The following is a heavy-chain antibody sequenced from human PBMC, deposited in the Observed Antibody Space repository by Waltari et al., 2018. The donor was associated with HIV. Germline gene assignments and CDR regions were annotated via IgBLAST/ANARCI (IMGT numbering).Heavy chain of an antibody. CDR3: TPDPPPGFRELPYYYYGMDV. CDR2: IRSKAYGGTT. D-gene: IGHD3-10*01. Sequence: EVQLVESGGGLVQPGRSLRLSCTASGFTFGDYAMSWFRQAPGKGLEWVGFIRSKAYGGTTEYAASVKGRFTISRDDSKSIAYLQMNSLKTEDTAVYYCTPDPPPGFRELPYYYYGMDVWGQGTTVTVSS. J-gene: IGHJ6*02. CDR1: GFTFGDYA. V-gene: IGHV3-49*03.